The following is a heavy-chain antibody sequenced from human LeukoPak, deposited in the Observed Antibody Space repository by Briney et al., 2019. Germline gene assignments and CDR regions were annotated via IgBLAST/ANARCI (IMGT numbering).Heavy chain of an antibody. D-gene: IGHD4-17*01. V-gene: IGHV1-2*02. CDR2: INSNTGAT. Sequence: ASVKVSCKASGYTFTGYYIHWVRQAPGQGLEWMGWINSNTGATHYAQKFQGRVTMTRDTSISTAYMELSRLRSDDTAVYYCARGRSTENFDYWGQGILVTVSS. CDR3: ARGRSTENFDY. CDR1: GYTFTGYY. J-gene: IGHJ4*02.